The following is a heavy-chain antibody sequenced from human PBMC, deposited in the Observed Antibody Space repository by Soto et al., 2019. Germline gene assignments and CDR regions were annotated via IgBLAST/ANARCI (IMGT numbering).Heavy chain of an antibody. CDR3: AIVRVADSPLDH. D-gene: IGHD3-10*02. CDR1: GFIFSNYG. J-gene: IGHJ4*02. V-gene: IGHV3-30*03. Sequence: QVQLVESGGGVVQPGRSLRLSCAGSGFIFSNYGMHWVRQAPGKGLEWVAFISYDGSDILYADSVKGRFTISRDNSKSTLFLHMNRPRAEDTGVYFCAIVRVADSPLDHWGQGSLVTVSS. CDR2: ISYDGSDI.